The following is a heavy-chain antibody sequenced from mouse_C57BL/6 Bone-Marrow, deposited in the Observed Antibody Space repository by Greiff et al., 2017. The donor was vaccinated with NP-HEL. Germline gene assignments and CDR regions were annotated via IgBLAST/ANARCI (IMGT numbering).Heavy chain of an antibody. CDR2: ISSGGDYI. D-gene: IGHD1-1*01. J-gene: IGHJ4*01. Sequence: EVHLVESGEGLVKPGGSLKLSCAASGFTFSSYAMSWVRQTPEKRLEWVAYISSGGDYICYADTVKGRFTISRDNARNTLYLQMSSLKSEDTAMYYCTRGGDYYGSREVYAMDYWGQGTSVTVSS. V-gene: IGHV5-9-1*02. CDR3: TRGGDYYGSREVYAMDY. CDR1: GFTFSSYA.